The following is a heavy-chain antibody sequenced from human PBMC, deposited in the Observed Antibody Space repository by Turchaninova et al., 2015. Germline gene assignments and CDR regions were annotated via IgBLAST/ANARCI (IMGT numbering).Heavy chain of an antibody. CDR1: GFSLSTSGVG. D-gene: IGHD6-6*01. CDR2: IYWDVDK. CDR3: AHRDIRYSSSSGLDY. J-gene: IGHJ4*02. Sequence: QITLKESGPTLVKPTQTLPLTCTFSGFSLSTSGVGVGWIRQPPGKALEWLELIYWDVDKRYSASLTSRRTITTDTSKNQVVLTMTNMDPEETATYYCAHRDIRYSSSSGLDYRGQGTLVTVSS. V-gene: IGHV2-5*02.